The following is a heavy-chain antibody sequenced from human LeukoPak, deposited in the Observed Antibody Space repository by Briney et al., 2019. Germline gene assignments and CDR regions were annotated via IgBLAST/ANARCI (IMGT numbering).Heavy chain of an antibody. CDR3: ARELVVPAATAPSAFDI. D-gene: IGHD2-2*01. CDR2: IIPIFGTA. Sequence: SVKLSCKASGGTFSSYAISWVRQAPGQGLEWMGGIIPIFGTANYAQKFQGRVTITADESTSTAYMELSSLRSEDTAVYYCARELVVPAATAPSAFDIWGQGTMVTVSS. J-gene: IGHJ3*02. CDR1: GGTFSSYA. V-gene: IGHV1-69*01.